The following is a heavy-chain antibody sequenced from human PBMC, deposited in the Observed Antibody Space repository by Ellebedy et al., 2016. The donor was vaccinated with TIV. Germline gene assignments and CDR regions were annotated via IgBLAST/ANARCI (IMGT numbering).Heavy chain of an antibody. CDR3: ARRVIRFEYFDF. Sequence: MPSETLSLTCTVSGGSISSYYWSWIRQPPGKGLEWIGHIYYTGNTIYNPSLKSRVTISVDTSKNQVSLKLNSVTAADTAVYYCARRVIRFEYFDFWGQGRLVTVAS. CDR2: IYYTGNT. J-gene: IGHJ4*02. D-gene: IGHD3-10*01. V-gene: IGHV4-59*08. CDR1: GGSISSYY.